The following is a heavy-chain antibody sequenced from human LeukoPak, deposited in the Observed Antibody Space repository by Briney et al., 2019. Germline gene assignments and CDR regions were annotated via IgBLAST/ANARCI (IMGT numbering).Heavy chain of an antibody. J-gene: IGHJ4*02. CDR2: IYSSGSTNY. Sequence: SSETLSLTCTVSGGSISNYYWSWIRQPAGKGLEWIGRIYSSGSTNYNYNPSVKSRVTMPIDTSKNQFSLYLSSVTAADTAVYYCARRAVDGDYEAPVFDYWGQGTLVTVSS. CDR3: ARRAVDGDYEAPVFDY. V-gene: IGHV4-4*07. D-gene: IGHD4-17*01. CDR1: GGSISNYY.